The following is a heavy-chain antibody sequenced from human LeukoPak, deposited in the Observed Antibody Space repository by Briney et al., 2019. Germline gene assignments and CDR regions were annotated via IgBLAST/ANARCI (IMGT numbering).Heavy chain of an antibody. CDR2: INWNGGTT. Sequence: GGSLRLSCVASGLTFDDYGMSWVRQAPGKGLEWVSGINWNGGTTTYADSVKGRFTISRDNAKNSLYLQMNSLRVGDTAFYYCARNSGANVYTYSFQYWGRGTLVTVSS. CDR3: ARNSGANVYTYSFQY. D-gene: IGHD2-21*01. CDR1: GLTFDDYG. J-gene: IGHJ4*02. V-gene: IGHV3-20*04.